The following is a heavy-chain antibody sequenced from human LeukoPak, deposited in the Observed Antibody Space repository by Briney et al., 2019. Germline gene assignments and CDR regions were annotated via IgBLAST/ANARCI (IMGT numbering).Heavy chain of an antibody. V-gene: IGHV1-69*06. CDR3: ASRDSSWSFDY. Sequence: APVKVSCKASGGTFSSYAISWVRQAPGQGLEWMGGIIPIFGTANYAQKFQGRVTITADKSTSTAYMELSSLRPEDTAVYYCASRDSSWSFDYWGQGTLVTVSS. CDR2: IIPIFGTA. D-gene: IGHD6-13*01. CDR1: GGTFSSYA. J-gene: IGHJ4*02.